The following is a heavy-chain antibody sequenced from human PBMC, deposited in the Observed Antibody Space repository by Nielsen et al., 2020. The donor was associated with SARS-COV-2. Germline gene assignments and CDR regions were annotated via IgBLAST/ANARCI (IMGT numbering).Heavy chain of an antibody. J-gene: IGHJ6*03. CDR2: IYHSGST. V-gene: IGHV4-4*02. CDR3: ARARITIFGVVTDYYYYMDV. CDR1: GGSISSSNW. D-gene: IGHD3-3*01. Sequence: SETLSLTCAASGGSISSSNWWSWVRQPPGKGLEWIGEIYHSGSTNYNPSLKSRVTISVDKSKNQFSLKLSSVTAADTAVYYCARARITIFGVVTDYYYYMDVWGKGTTVTVSS.